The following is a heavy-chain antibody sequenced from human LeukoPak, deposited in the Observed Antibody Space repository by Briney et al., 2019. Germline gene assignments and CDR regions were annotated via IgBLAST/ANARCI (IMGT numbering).Heavy chain of an antibody. Sequence: SANVSFKASGGTFSIYAISWVRQAPGQGLEWMGGIIPIFGTANYAQKFQGRVTITADESTSTAYMELSSLRSEDTAVYYCARDPPVEMATIGAFDIWGQGTMVTVSS. CDR1: GGTFSIYA. V-gene: IGHV1-69*01. J-gene: IGHJ3*02. CDR3: ARDPPVEMATIGAFDI. CDR2: IIPIFGTA. D-gene: IGHD5-24*01.